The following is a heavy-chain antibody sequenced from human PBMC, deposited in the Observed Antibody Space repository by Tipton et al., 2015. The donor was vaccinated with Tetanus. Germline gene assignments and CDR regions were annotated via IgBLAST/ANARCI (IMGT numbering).Heavy chain of an antibody. D-gene: IGHD6-13*01. Sequence: SLRLSCAASGFTFSIYGMYWVRQAPGKGLEWVAFISHDGSTEYYAKSVKGRFTISRDNSKHTLYLQMNSLGPEDPAVYFCAKDLRYLSSWHDSWGQGALVTASS. CDR2: ISHDGSTE. CDR1: GFTFSIYG. J-gene: IGHJ5*01. CDR3: AKDLRYLSSWHDS. V-gene: IGHV3-30*18.